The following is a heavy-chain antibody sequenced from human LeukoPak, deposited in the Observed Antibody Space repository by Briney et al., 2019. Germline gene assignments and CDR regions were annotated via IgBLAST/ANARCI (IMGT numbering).Heavy chain of an antibody. V-gene: IGHV1-18*01. Sequence: ASVKVSCKASGYTFTTYNINWVRQAPGQGLEWMGWISGYNGNTNYAQKLQGRVTMTTDTSTSTAYMELRSLKSDDTAVYYCARALGYSSSWYRLIGGFGKIPDLNWFDPWGQGTLVTVSS. CDR2: ISGYNGNT. D-gene: IGHD6-13*01. CDR3: ARALGYSSSWYRLIGGFGKIPDLNWFDP. CDR1: GYTFTTYN. J-gene: IGHJ5*02.